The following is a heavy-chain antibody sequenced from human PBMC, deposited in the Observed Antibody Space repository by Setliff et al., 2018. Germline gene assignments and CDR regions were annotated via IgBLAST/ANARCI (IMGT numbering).Heavy chain of an antibody. CDR2: ITVSGNT. CDR3: AKCGRFAPSGWFQYVDS. J-gene: IGHJ4*02. V-gene: IGHV3-23*01. D-gene: IGHD6-19*01. CDR1: GFTFSNYA. Sequence: GGSLRLSCAASGFTFSNYAMTWVRQAPGKGLEWVSAITVSGNTHYADTVKGRFTISRDNSKNTLSLQMDNLRAEDTATYYCAKCGRFAPSGWFQYVDSWAQGTLVTVSS.